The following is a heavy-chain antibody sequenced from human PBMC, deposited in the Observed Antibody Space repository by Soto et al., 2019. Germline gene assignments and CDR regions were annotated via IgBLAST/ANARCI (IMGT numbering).Heavy chain of an antibody. CDR2: IYYSGST. J-gene: IGHJ4*02. Sequence: SETLSLTRTFSGFYISSSSYYWGWIRQPPGKGLEWIGSIYYSGSTYYNPSLKSRVTISVDTSKNQFSLKLSSVTAADTAVYYCASSLREGEILYSSGWYFGYWGQGTLVTVSS. CDR3: ASSLREGEILYSSGWYFGY. D-gene: IGHD6-19*01. CDR1: GFYISSSSYY. V-gene: IGHV4-39*01.